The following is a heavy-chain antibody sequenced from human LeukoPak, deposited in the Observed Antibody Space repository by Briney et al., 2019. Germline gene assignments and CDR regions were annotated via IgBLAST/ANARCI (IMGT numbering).Heavy chain of an antibody. CDR3: ARGQTQDLNGNNDY. CDR1: GYTFTRYY. J-gene: IGHJ4*02. CDR2: IIPIVGTT. V-gene: IGHV1-46*01. D-gene: IGHD1/OR15-1a*01. Sequence: ASVKVSCKASGYTFTRYYIHWVRQAPGQGLEWMGIIIPIVGTTSYAQKFQGRVTITTDTSTRTVYMELSSVTSEDTAVYYCARGQTQDLNGNNDYWGQGTLVTVSA.